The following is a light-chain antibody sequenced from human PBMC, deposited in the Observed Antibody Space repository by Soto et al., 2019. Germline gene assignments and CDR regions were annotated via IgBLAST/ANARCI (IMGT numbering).Light chain of an antibody. CDR1: ESVTTY. CDR3: QQRSDWPWT. V-gene: IGKV3-11*01. J-gene: IGKJ1*01. CDR2: DVS. Sequence: EIVLTQSPATLSLSPGERGTLSCRASESVTTYLAWYQQKPGQAPRLLVYDVSNRATGIPARLSGGGSGTDFTLTISNLEPEDFAVYYCQQRSDWPWTFGQGTKVDIK.